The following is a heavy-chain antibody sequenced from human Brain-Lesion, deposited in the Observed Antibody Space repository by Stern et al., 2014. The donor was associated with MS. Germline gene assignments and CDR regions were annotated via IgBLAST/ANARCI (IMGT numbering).Heavy chain of an antibody. J-gene: IGHJ4*02. Sequence: EVQLVESGAEVKKPGESLKISCKGSGYSFTSYWIGWVRQMPGKGLEWMGIIYPGDSDTRYSPAFQGQVTISVDKSINTASLQWRSLKASDTAIYYCARDWYPFDYWGQGTLVTVSS. CDR1: GYSFTSYW. CDR3: ARDWYPFDY. D-gene: IGHD6-13*01. CDR2: IYPGDSDT. V-gene: IGHV5-51*01.